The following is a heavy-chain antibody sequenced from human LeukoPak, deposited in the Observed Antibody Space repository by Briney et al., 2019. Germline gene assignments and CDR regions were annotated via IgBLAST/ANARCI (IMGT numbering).Heavy chain of an antibody. CDR1: GGSISNYY. Sequence: PSETLSLTCSVSGGSISNYYWSWIRQPAGKGLEWIGRIYTSASTNYNPSLKSRVTLSVDASKHQFSLRLSSLTAADTAVYYCARGRYCSATICSGGDAFDIWGQGTVVTVSS. D-gene: IGHD5-24*01. V-gene: IGHV4-4*07. CDR2: IYTSAST. J-gene: IGHJ3*02. CDR3: ARGRYCSATICSGGDAFDI.